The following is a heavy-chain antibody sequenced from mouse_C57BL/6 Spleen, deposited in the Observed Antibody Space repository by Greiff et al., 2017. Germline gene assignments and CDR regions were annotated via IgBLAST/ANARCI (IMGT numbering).Heavy chain of an antibody. D-gene: IGHD2-4*01. CDR1: GYAFSSSW. CDR3: ARSDYEDGGFAY. Sequence: VKVVESGPELVKPGASVKISCKASGYAFSSSWMNWVKQRPGKGLEWIGRIYPGDGDTNYNGKFKGKATLTADKSSSTAYMQLSSLTSEDSAVYFCARSDYEDGGFAYWGQGTLVTVSA. J-gene: IGHJ3*01. CDR2: IYPGDGDT. V-gene: IGHV1-82*01.